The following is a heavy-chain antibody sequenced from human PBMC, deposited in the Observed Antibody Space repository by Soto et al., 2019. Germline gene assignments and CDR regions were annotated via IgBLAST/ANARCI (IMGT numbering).Heavy chain of an antibody. CDR3: ANSRDAGMDV. V-gene: IGHV4-31*03. D-gene: IGHD2-15*01. Sequence: ASETLSLTCTVSGGSISSGGYYWSWIRQHPGKGLEWIGYIYYSGSTYYNPSLKSRVTISVDTSKNQFSLKLSSVTAADTAVYYCANSRDAGMDVWGQGTTVTVSS. CDR1: GGSISSGGYY. CDR2: IYYSGST. J-gene: IGHJ6*02.